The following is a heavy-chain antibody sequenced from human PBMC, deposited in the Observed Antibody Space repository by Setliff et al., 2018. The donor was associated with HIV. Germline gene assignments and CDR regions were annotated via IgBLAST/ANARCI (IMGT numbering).Heavy chain of an antibody. CDR3: ARGTTPLGWFDP. Sequence: ASVKVSCKASGYSFTSYGVSWVRQAPGQGLEWMGWISAYNVNTNYAQKLQGRVTMTTDTSTSTAYMELRSLSSDDTAVYYCARGTTPLGWFDPWGQGTLVTVPQ. CDR2: ISAYNVNT. V-gene: IGHV1-18*01. CDR1: GYSFTSYG. J-gene: IGHJ5*02. D-gene: IGHD2-2*01.